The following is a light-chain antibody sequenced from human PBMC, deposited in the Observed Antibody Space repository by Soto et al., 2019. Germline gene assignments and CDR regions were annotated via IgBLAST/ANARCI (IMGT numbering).Light chain of an antibody. J-gene: IGKJ1*01. CDR2: GAS. CDR3: QQYGSSGT. Sequence: EIVLTQSPGTLSLTPGERATLSCRASQTVSNNDLAWYQQNPSQAPKLLIYGASNRATGIPDRCNGSGSGTNFTLTISRLEPEDFAVYYCQQYGSSGTFGQGTKVDI. CDR1: QTVSNND. V-gene: IGKV3-20*01.